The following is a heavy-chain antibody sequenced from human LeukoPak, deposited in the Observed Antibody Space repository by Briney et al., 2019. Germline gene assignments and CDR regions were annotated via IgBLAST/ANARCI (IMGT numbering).Heavy chain of an antibody. CDR3: VRHWVPPTAGYFDY. Sequence: PSETLSLTCTVSGGSISSSSYYWGWIRQPPGKGLEWIGSIYYSGSTYYNPSLKSRVTISVDTSKNQFSLKLSSVTAADTAVYYCVRHWVPPTAGYFDYWGQGTLVTVSS. D-gene: IGHD2-21*02. J-gene: IGHJ4*02. V-gene: IGHV4-39*01. CDR2: IYYSGST. CDR1: GGSISSSSYY.